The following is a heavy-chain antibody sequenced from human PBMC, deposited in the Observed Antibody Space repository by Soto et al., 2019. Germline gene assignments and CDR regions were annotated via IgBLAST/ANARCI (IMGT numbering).Heavy chain of an antibody. Sequence: PSETLSLTCAVSGGSISSSSYYWGWIRQPPGKGLEWIGSIYYSGSTYYNPSLKSRVTISVDTSKNQFSLKLSSVTAATKAVYCWGRPRRRGGYCSSTSYYAGSDWFNPWGQGTLVTVSS. CDR1: GGSISSSSYY. CDR2: IYYSGST. D-gene: IGHD2-2*01. J-gene: IGHJ5*02. CDR3: GRPRRRGGYCSSTSYYAGSDWFNP. V-gene: IGHV4-39*01.